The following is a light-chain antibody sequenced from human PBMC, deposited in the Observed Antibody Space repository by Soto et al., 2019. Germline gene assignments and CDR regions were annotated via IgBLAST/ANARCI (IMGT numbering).Light chain of an antibody. CDR3: SSYTGSGTLV. J-gene: IGLJ2*01. V-gene: IGLV2-14*01. Sequence: QSVLTQPASVSGSPGQSITISCTGTSGDVGGYNYVSWYQQHPGKAPKLMIYDVSNRPSGVSNRFSGSKSGNTASLTISGLQAEDEADYYCSSYTGSGTLVFGGGTKLTVL. CDR1: SGDVGGYNY. CDR2: DVS.